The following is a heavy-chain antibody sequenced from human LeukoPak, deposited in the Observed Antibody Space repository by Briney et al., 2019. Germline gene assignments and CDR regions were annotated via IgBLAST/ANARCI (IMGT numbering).Heavy chain of an antibody. CDR1: GGSFSGYY. J-gene: IGHJ3*02. V-gene: IGHV4-34*01. CDR2: INHSGST. D-gene: IGHD3-22*01. Sequence: PSETLSLTCAAYGGSFSGYYWSWIRQPPGKGLEWIGEINHSGSTNYNPSLKSRVTISVDTSKNQFSLKLSSVTAADTAVYFCARGPYSYDSSGAFDIWGQGTMATVSS. CDR3: ARGPYSYDSSGAFDI.